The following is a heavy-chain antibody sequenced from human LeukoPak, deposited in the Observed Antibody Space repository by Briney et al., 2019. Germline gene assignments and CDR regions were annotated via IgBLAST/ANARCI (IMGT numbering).Heavy chain of an antibody. CDR1: GFTFSDYY. CDR3: ATVSLLLWFGELLA. Sequence: GGSLRLSCAASGFTFSDYYMSWIRQAPGKGLEWVSYISSSGSTIYYADSVKGRFTISRDNAKNSLYLQMNSLRAEDTAVYYCATVSLLLWFGELLAWGQGTLVTVSS. D-gene: IGHD3-10*01. J-gene: IGHJ5*02. CDR2: ISSSGSTI. V-gene: IGHV3-11*01.